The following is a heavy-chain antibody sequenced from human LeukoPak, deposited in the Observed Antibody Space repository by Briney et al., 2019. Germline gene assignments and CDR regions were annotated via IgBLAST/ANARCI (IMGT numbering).Heavy chain of an antibody. CDR3: ARAMSGSGSTYFDH. V-gene: IGHV3-30*02. CDR2: IRYDGSNK. J-gene: IGHJ4*02. D-gene: IGHD3-10*01. Sequence: PGGSLRLSCAASGFTFSTYGMHWVRQAPGKGLEWVAFIRYDGSNKYYADSVKGRFTISGDISKHTLHLQMRSLNCEDVPVYYCARAMSGSGSTYFDHWGQGTLVSVSS. CDR1: GFTFSTYG.